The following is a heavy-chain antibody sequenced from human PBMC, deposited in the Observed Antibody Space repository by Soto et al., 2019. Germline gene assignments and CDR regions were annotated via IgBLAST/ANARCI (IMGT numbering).Heavy chain of an antibody. D-gene: IGHD3-22*01. J-gene: IGHJ4*02. CDR2: IYQSGST. V-gene: IGHV4-4*02. Sequence: SETLSLTCAVSGGSFTSNNWWTWVRQPPGQGLEWIGEIYQSGSTNYNPSLKSRVTISVDTSKNQFSLKLSSVTAADTAVYYCARGDSPGYYYDSSGYYFIPGFNYWGQGTLVTGS. CDR3: ARGDSPGYYYDSSGYYFIPGFNY. CDR1: GGSFTSNNW.